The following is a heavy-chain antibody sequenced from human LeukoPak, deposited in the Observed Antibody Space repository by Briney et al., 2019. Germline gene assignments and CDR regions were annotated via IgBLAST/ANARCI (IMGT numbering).Heavy chain of an antibody. D-gene: IGHD4-17*01. V-gene: IGHV3-53*01. J-gene: IGHJ4*02. Sequence: GGSLRLSCAASGFAVSSKYMTWVRQAPGKGMEWVSVIYSDGSTFYADSVKGRFTISRDNSKNTLYLQMNSLRAEDTAVYYCVKASGTHYYGDFDYWGQGTLVTVSS. CDR1: GFAVSSKY. CDR2: IYSDGST. CDR3: VKASGTHYYGDFDY.